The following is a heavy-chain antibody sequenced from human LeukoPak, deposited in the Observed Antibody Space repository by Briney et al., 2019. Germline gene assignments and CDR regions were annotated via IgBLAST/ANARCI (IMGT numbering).Heavy chain of an antibody. CDR3: AKGYSSGWYYSDP. Sequence: GGSLRLSYAASGFTFSNYGMHWVRQAPGKGLEWVAFIRYDGSNKYYADSVKGRFTISRDNSKTTLYLQMNSLRAEDTAVYYCAKGYSSGWYYSDPWGQGTLVTVSS. V-gene: IGHV3-30*02. D-gene: IGHD6-19*01. J-gene: IGHJ5*02. CDR1: GFTFSNYG. CDR2: IRYDGSNK.